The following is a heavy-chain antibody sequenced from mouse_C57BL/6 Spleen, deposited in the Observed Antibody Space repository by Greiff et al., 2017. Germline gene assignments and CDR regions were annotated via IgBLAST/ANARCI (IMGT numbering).Heavy chain of an antibody. CDR2: INPSSGYT. CDR1: GYTFTSYW. V-gene: IGHV1-7*01. CDR3: ARRRGDWYFDV. J-gene: IGHJ1*03. Sequence: QVQLKQSGAELAKPGASVKLSCKASGYTFTSYWMHWVKQRPEQGLEWIGYINPSSGYTKYNQKFKDKATLTADKSSSTAYMQLSSLTYADSAVYYCARRRGDWYFDVWGTGTTVTVSA.